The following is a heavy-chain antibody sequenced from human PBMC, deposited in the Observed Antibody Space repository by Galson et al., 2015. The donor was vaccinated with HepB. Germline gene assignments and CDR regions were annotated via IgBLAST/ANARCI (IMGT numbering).Heavy chain of an antibody. V-gene: IGHV4-59*01. CDR1: GGSISSYY. D-gene: IGHD6-19*01. Sequence: ETLSLTCTVSGGSISSYYWSWIRQPPGKGLEWIGNIYYTGTTNYNPSLKSRVTISLDTSKNQFSLKLRSVTAADTAVYYCGKDSGGWSDWGWFDAWGQGTLVTVS. CDR2: IYYTGTT. J-gene: IGHJ5*02. CDR3: GKDSGGWSDWGWFDA.